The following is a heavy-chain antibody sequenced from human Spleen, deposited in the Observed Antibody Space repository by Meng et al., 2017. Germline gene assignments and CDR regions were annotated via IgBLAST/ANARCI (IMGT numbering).Heavy chain of an antibody. V-gene: IGHV4-34*01. CDR3: ARITTRWFDP. J-gene: IGHJ5*02. D-gene: IGHD3-16*01. Sequence: QVQLQQWGAGLLKPSETLSLTCAVFGESFTNYYWTWIRQPPGKGLEWIGEINRAGYTFYNPSLNSRVTMSVDTSKNHFSLRLSSVTVADTAVYYCARITTRWFDPWGQGTLVTVSS. CDR2: INRAGYT. CDR1: GESFTNYY.